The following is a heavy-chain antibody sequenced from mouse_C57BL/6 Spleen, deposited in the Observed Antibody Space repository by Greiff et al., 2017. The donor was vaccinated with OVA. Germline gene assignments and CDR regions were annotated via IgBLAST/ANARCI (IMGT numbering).Heavy chain of an antibody. Sequence: VQRVESGPGLVAPSQSLSITCTVSGFSLTSYAISWVRQPPGKGLEWLGVIWTGGGTNYNSALKSRLSISKDNSKSQVFLKMNSLQTDDTARYYCARAGTGDFGYAMDYWGQGTSVTVSS. V-gene: IGHV2-9-1*01. D-gene: IGHD3-3*01. CDR1: GFSLTSYA. J-gene: IGHJ4*01. CDR2: IWTGGGT. CDR3: ARAGTGDFGYAMDY.